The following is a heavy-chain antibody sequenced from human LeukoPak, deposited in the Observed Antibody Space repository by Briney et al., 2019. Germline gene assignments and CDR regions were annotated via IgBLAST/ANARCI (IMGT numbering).Heavy chain of an antibody. CDR3: ARRPPYCSGGSCYLNWFDP. Sequence: PSETLSLTCAVSGGSFSGYYWSWIRQPPGKGLEWIGEINNSGSTNYNPSLKSRVTISVDKSKNQLSLKLSSVTAEDTAVYYCARRPPYCSGGSCYLNWFDPCGQGTLVSVSS. J-gene: IGHJ5*01. D-gene: IGHD2-15*01. CDR2: INNSGST. CDR1: GGSFSGYY. V-gene: IGHV4-34*01.